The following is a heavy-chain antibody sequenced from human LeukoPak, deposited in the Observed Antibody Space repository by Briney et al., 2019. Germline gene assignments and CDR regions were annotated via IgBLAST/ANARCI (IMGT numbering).Heavy chain of an antibody. CDR2: IIPIFGTA. Sequence: ASVKVSCKASGYTFTSYGISWVRQAPGQGLEWMGGIIPIFGTANYAQKFQGRVTITADESTSTAYMELSSLRSEDTAVYYCARVEDCSGGSCSPWGPYYFDYWGQGTLVTVSS. V-gene: IGHV1-69*13. CDR1: GYTFTSYG. J-gene: IGHJ4*02. D-gene: IGHD2-15*01. CDR3: ARVEDCSGGSCSPWGPYYFDY.